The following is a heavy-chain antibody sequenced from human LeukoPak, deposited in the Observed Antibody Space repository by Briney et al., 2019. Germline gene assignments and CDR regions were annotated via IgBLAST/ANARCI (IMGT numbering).Heavy chain of an antibody. Sequence: PSETLSLTCTISGGSISTYYWSWIRQPPGKGLEWIGYIYYSGDTKCNPSLKSRVTLSVDTSKNQFSLKLTSVTAADTAVYYCARHQKGYCSGGDCLYYFDYWGQGTLVTVSS. CDR1: GGSISTYY. V-gene: IGHV4-59*08. CDR3: ARHQKGYCSGGDCLYYFDY. J-gene: IGHJ4*02. CDR2: IYYSGDT. D-gene: IGHD2-15*01.